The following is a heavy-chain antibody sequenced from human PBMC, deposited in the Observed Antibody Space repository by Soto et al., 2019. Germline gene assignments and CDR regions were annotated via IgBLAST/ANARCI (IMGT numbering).Heavy chain of an antibody. CDR2: IRSKANSYAT. J-gene: IGHJ4*02. D-gene: IGHD6-19*01. CDR3: TTPSIAVAGLHFDY. V-gene: IGHV3-73*01. CDR1: GFTFSGSA. Sequence: RGSLRLSCAASGFTFSGSAMHWVRQASGKGLEWVGRIRSKANSYATAYAASVKGRFTISRDDSKNTAYLQMNSLKTEDTAVYYCTTPSIAVAGLHFDYWGRGTLDIVSS.